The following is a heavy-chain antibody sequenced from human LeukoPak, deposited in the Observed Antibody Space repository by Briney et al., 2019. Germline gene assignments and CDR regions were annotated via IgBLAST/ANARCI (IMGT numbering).Heavy chain of an antibody. D-gene: IGHD5-12*01. CDR3: ARGDGYDPVDY. Sequence: GGSLRLSCAASGFTFSSYSMSWVRQAPGKGLEWVSYISSSSSTIYYADSVKGRFTISRDNAKNSLYLQMNSLRAEDTAAYYCARGDGYDPVDYWGQGTLVTVSS. J-gene: IGHJ4*02. V-gene: IGHV3-48*01. CDR1: GFTFSSYS. CDR2: ISSSSSTI.